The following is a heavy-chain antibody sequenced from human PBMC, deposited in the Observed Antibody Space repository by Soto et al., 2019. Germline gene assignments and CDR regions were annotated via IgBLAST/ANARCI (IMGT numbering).Heavy chain of an antibody. CDR2: INTDGSST. D-gene: IGHD3-10*01. CDR3: AKRGVDTFGLSY. Sequence: EVQLVESGGGLVQPGGSLRLSCAASGFTFSSFWMNWVRQAPGEGLVWVSRINTDGSSTSYADSVKGRFTISRDNAKNTLYLQMNSLRVEDTAMYYCAKRGVDTFGLSYWGQGTLVTVSS. V-gene: IGHV3-74*01. CDR1: GFTFSSFW. J-gene: IGHJ4*02.